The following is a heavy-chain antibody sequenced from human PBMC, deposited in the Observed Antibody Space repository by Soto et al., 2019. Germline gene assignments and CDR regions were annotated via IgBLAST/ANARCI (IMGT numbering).Heavy chain of an antibody. J-gene: IGHJ4*02. CDR1: GGSISSSSYY. CDR3: ATNDILTGYYGSWYFDY. CDR2: IYYSGST. Sequence: PSETLSLTCTVSGGSISSSSYYWGWIRQPPGKGLEWIGSIYYSGSTYYNPSLKSRVTISVDTSKNQFSLKLSSVTAADTAVYYCATNDILTGYYGSWYFDYWGQGTLVTVSS. D-gene: IGHD3-9*01. V-gene: IGHV4-39*01.